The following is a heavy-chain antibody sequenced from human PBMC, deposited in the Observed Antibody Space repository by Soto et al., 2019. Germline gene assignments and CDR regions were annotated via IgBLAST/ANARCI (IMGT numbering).Heavy chain of an antibody. CDR3: AHRFPYYYGSGSYSKYNWFDP. V-gene: IGHV2-5*02. CDR1: GFSLSTSGVG. D-gene: IGHD3-10*01. J-gene: IGHJ5*02. CDR2: IYWDDDK. Sequence: QITLKESGPTLVKPTQTLTLTCTFSGFSLSTSGVGVGWIRQPPGKALEWLALIYWDDDKRYSPSLKSRLTITKDTSKNQVVLTMTNMDPVDTATYYCAHRFPYYYGSGSYSKYNWFDPWGQGTLVTVSS.